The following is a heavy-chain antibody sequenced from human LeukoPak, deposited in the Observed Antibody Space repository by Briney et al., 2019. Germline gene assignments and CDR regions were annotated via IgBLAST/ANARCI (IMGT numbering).Heavy chain of an antibody. D-gene: IGHD2-21*01. J-gene: IGHJ4*02. V-gene: IGHV1-24*01. CDR3: ATGSGDLGY. Sequence: GASVKVSCKVSGYTLTELSMHWVRQAPGKGVEWMGGFDPVEGETIYAQTFQGRVTMTEDTSTDTAYMDLSSLRSEDTAVYYCATGSGDLGYWGQGTLVTVSS. CDR1: GYTLTELS. CDR2: FDPVEGET.